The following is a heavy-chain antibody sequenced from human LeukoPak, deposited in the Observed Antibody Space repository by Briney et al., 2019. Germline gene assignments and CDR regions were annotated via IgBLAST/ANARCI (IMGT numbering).Heavy chain of an antibody. CDR2: IIPLFGTA. Sequence: SSVKVSCKASGGTFSSYAISWVRQAPGQGLEWMGRIIPLFGTANYAQKFQDRVTITTDKSTSTAYMELSSLRSEDTAMYYCARDHYSNYDGFDYWGQGTLVTVSS. V-gene: IGHV1-69*05. J-gene: IGHJ4*02. CDR1: GGTFSSYA. D-gene: IGHD4-11*01. CDR3: ARDHYSNYDGFDY.